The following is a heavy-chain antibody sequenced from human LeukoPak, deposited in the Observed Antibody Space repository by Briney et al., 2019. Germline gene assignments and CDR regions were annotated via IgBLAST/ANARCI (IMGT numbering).Heavy chain of an antibody. CDR1: GFTFDNAW. CDR2: IKSKTDGGTI. CDR3: ARDTLTWIQLPFGGVDY. V-gene: IGHV3-15*01. D-gene: IGHD5-18*01. J-gene: IGHJ4*02. Sequence: PGGSLILFCGASGFTFDNAWMNWVRQAPGKGLQWVGRIKSKTDGGTIAYAAPVKGRFTISRDNSKNTLYLQMNSLRAEDTAVYYCARDTLTWIQLPFGGVDYWGQGTLVTVSP.